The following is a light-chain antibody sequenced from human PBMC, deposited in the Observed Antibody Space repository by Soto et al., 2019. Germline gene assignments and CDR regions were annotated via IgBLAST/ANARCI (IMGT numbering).Light chain of an antibody. CDR1: SSDVGGYNY. Sequence: HSVLTQPPSARGSPGLSVTISCTGTSSDVGGYNYVSWYQQHLGKGPKLMIYEVNRRPSGVSDRLSGSKSSNTASLTVSGPQAGDEADYFCSSYAGSKNCGFGTETKVTLL. CDR3: SSYAGSKNCG. CDR2: EVN. J-gene: IGLJ1*01. V-gene: IGLV2-8*01.